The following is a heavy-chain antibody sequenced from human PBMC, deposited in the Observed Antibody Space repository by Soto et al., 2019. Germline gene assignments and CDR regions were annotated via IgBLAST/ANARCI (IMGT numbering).Heavy chain of an antibody. V-gene: IGHV4-31*03. D-gene: IGHD5-12*01. CDR1: GGSISSGGYS. CDR3: ARAGYSGYERGGFDP. J-gene: IGHJ5*02. Sequence: QVQLQESGPGLVKPSQTLSLTCTVSGGSISSGGYSWSWIRQHPGKGLEWIGYIYYSGSTYYNPSLKSRVTISVDTSKNQFSRKLSSVTAADTAVYYCARAGYSGYERGGFDPWGQGTLVTVSS. CDR2: IYYSGST.